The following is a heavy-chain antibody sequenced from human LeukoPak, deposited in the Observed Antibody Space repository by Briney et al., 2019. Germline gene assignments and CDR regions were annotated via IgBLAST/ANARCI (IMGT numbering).Heavy chain of an antibody. CDR1: GFTFSSYW. D-gene: IGHD3-10*01. V-gene: IGHV3-7*01. CDR2: IKQDGSEK. Sequence: GGSLRLSCAASGFTFSSYWMSWVRQAPGKGLEWVANIKQDGSEKYYADSVKGRFTISRDNSKNTLYLQMNSLRAEDTAVYYCARDPSYYGSGSYYNYWGQGTLVTVSS. CDR3: ARDPSYYGSGSYYNY. J-gene: IGHJ4*02.